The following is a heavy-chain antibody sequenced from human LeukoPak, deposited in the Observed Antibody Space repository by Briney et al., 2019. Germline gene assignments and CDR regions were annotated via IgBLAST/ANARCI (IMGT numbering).Heavy chain of an antibody. Sequence: ASVKVSCKASGYTFTGYYMHWVRQAPGQGLEWMGWINPNSGGTNYAQKFQGWVTMTRDTSISTAYMELSRLRSDDTAVYYCARDKGGGYSGYDPYFDYWGQGTLVTVSS. V-gene: IGHV1-2*04. CDR2: INPNSGGT. J-gene: IGHJ4*02. D-gene: IGHD5-12*01. CDR3: ARDKGGGYSGYDPYFDY. CDR1: GYTFTGYY.